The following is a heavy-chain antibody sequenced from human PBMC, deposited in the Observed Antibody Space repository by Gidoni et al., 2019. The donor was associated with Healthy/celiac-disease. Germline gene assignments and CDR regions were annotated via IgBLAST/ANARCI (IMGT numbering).Heavy chain of an antibody. V-gene: IGHV4-4*07. CDR1: GGSISSYY. D-gene: IGHD3-10*01. J-gene: IGHJ6*02. Sequence: QVQLQESGPGLEKPSETLSLTGTVTGGSISSYYRSWIRQPAGKGLEWIGRIYTRASTTYNPSLKSRVTMSVDTSKNQFSLTLSSVTAADTAVYYCAREKMELLWFGESNYGMDVWGQGTTVTVSS. CDR3: AREKMELLWFGESNYGMDV. CDR2: IYTRAST.